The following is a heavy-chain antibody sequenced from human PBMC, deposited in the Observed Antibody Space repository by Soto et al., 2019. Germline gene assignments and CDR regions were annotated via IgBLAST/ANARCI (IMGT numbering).Heavy chain of an antibody. J-gene: IGHJ6*02. CDR2: IKEDGSEK. D-gene: IGHD3-10*01. Sequence: EVQLVESGGDLVQPGGSLRLSCAASGFTFSSYWMSWVRQGPGKGLEWLANIKEDGSEKYYVDSVRGRFAISRDNAKNSLYLQMNSLRAEDTAVYYCANSLVRGIIQEYHYGVDVWGQGTTVTVSS. CDR3: ANSLVRGIIQEYHYGVDV. V-gene: IGHV3-7*01. CDR1: GFTFSSYW.